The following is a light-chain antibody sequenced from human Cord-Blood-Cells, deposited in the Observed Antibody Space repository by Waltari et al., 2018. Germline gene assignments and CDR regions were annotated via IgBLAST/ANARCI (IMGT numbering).Light chain of an antibody. Sequence: SSELTTDPAVSAALAQPVRITCAGDRLSSYYASWYHQKLGQAPVLVIYGKNNRPSGIPDRFSGSSSGNTASLTITGAQAEDDADYYCNSRDSSGNHVVFGGGTKLTVL. CDR3: NSRDSSGNHVV. CDR1: RLSSYY. J-gene: IGLJ2*01. V-gene: IGLV3-19*01. CDR2: GKN.